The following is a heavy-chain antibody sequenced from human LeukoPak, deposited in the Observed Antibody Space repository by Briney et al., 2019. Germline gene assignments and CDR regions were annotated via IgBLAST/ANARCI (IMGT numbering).Heavy chain of an antibody. V-gene: IGHV4-59*12. CDR2: IQHSGST. CDR1: GGSISSYY. J-gene: IGHJ3*02. Sequence: PSETLSLTCTVSGGSISSYYWSWVRQPPGKGLEYIGYIQHSGSTNYNPSLKSRVTMSIDTSKKQISLKLTSVTAADTAVYYCARERGNLRGDAFDIWGQGTMVTVSS. CDR3: ARERGNLRGDAFDI. D-gene: IGHD1-26*01.